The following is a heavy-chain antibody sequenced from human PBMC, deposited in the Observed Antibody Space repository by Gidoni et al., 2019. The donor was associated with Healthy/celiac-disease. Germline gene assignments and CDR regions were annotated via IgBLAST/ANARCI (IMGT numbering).Heavy chain of an antibody. D-gene: IGHD4-17*01. CDR1: GFTFSGSA. Sequence: EVQLVESGGGLVQPGGSLQLSCAASGFTFSGSAMHWVRQASGKGHEWVGRIRSKANSYATAYAASVKGRFTIARDDSKNTAYLQMNSLKTEDTAVYYCTRRSEYGDYLEGFDYWGQGTLVTVSS. CDR2: IRSKANSYAT. V-gene: IGHV3-73*02. J-gene: IGHJ4*02. CDR3: TRRSEYGDYLEGFDY.